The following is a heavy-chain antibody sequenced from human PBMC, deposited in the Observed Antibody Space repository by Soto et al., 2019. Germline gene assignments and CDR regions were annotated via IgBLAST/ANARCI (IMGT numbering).Heavy chain of an antibody. CDR2: IYYSGST. V-gene: IGHV4-59*01. Sequence: PSETLSLTCTVSGGSISSYYWSWIRQPPGKGLEWIGYIYYSGSTNYNPSLKSRVTISVDTSKNQFSLKLSSVTAADTAVYYCASLYYYDSSGYYQDAFDIWGQGTMVTVSS. D-gene: IGHD3-22*01. CDR1: GGSISSYY. CDR3: ASLYYYDSSGYYQDAFDI. J-gene: IGHJ3*02.